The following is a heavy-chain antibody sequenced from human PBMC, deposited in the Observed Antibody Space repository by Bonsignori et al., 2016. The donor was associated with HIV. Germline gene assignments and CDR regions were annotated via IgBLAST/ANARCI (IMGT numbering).Heavy chain of an antibody. Sequence: LRLSCTVSGGSMRSYYWSWVRQPPGKGLEWIANIFYSGSTNYNPSLKSRVTISVDTSKSQFSLRLNSVTAADTAVYFCARANSSFYFYMDVWGKGTTVTVSS. CDR2: IFYSGST. D-gene: IGHD6-6*01. CDR3: ARANSSFYFYMDV. J-gene: IGHJ6*03. CDR1: GGSMRSYY. V-gene: IGHV4-59*01.